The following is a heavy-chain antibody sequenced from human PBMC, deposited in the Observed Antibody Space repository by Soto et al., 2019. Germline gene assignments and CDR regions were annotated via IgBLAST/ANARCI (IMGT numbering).Heavy chain of an antibody. CDR1: GDSVSSNRAA. CDR2: AYYRSKWYN. J-gene: IGHJ5*02. CDR3: ARDLRSLRGWFDP. Sequence: QVQLQQSGPGLVKPSQTLSLTCAISGDSVSSNRAAWNWIRQSPSRSLEWLGRAYYRSKWYNDYEVSVKSRKTSIPDTSKNQFSRQLNSVTPEDTAVYYCARDLRSLRGWFDPWGQGTLVTVSS. V-gene: IGHV6-1*01.